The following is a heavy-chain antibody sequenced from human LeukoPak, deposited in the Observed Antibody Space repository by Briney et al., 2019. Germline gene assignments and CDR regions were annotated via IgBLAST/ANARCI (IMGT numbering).Heavy chain of an antibody. V-gene: IGHV5-51*01. CDR2: INPGDSRT. D-gene: IGHD6-13*01. CDR3: ARNYDSSWFAY. Sequence: GESLKISCKASGYSFPNYWIAWVRQMPGKGLEWLGNINPGDSRTTYSPSFQGQVTLSADNSISTAFLHWSNLRSSDTAMYYCARNYDSSWFAYWGQGTLVAVSS. CDR1: GYSFPNYW. J-gene: IGHJ4*02.